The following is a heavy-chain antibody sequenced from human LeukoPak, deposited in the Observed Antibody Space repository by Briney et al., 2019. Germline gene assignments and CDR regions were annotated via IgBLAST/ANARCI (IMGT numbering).Heavy chain of an antibody. J-gene: IGHJ2*01. Sequence: ASVKVSCKASGHTFTSYGISWVRQAPGQGLEWMGWISAYNGNTNYAQKLQGRVTMTTDTSTSTAHMELRSLRSDDTAVYYCAREMKYYYDSSGYPYWYFDLWGRGTLVTVSS. CDR2: ISAYNGNT. V-gene: IGHV1-18*01. D-gene: IGHD3-22*01. CDR3: AREMKYYYDSSGYPYWYFDL. CDR1: GHTFTSYG.